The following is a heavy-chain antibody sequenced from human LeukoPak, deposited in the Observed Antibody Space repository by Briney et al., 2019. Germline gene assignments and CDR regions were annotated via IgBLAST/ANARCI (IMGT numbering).Heavy chain of an antibody. J-gene: IGHJ4*02. CDR2: IYYSGST. V-gene: IGHV4-59*01. Sequence: PSETLSLTCTVSGGSINSYFWSWIRQSPGKGLEWIGYIYYSGSTNYNPSLKSRVTISVDTSKNQFSLKLSSVTAADTAVYYCARGTWGYCSSTSCYKDWGQGTLVTVSS. CDR3: ARGTWGYCSSTSCYKD. CDR1: GGSINSYF. D-gene: IGHD2-2*01.